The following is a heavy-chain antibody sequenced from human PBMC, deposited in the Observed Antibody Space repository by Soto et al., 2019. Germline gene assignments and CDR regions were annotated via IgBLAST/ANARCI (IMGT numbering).Heavy chain of an antibody. V-gene: IGHV1-2*02. D-gene: IGHD3-22*01. CDR3: AGPHYYDSSAYYSFDY. CDR2: IDPNNGDT. CDR1: GYTFTDYY. J-gene: IGHJ4*02. Sequence: ASVKVSCKASGYTFTDYYIHWVRLAPGQGLEWMGWIDPNNGDTNYAQKFQGRVTMTRDTSISIAYMELSSLRSDDTAVYYCAGPHYYDSSAYYSFDYWGQGTLVTVSS.